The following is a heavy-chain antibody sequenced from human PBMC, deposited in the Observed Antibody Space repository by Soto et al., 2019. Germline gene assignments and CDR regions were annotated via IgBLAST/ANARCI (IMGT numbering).Heavy chain of an antibody. V-gene: IGHV1-18*01. CDR3: AREMVRGVGSDY. CDR2: ISTYNGNT. Sequence: QVQLVQSGAEVKKPGASVKVSCKASGYTFTSYGISWVRQAPGQGLVWRGWISTYNGNTNYAQKLQGRGTMTTDTATSTAYMELRSLRSDDTAVFYCAREMVRGVGSDYWGQGTLVTVSS. CDR1: GYTFTSYG. D-gene: IGHD3-10*01. J-gene: IGHJ4*02.